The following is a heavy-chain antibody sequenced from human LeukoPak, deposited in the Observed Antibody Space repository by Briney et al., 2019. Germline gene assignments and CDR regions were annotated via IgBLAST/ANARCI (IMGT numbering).Heavy chain of an antibody. D-gene: IGHD3-9*01. V-gene: IGHV3-7*04. CDR1: GFTFSRYW. J-gene: IGHJ4*02. Sequence: PGGSLRLSCAASGFTFSRYWMTWVRQAPGKGLEWVANIKQDGSEKYYVDSVKGRFTMSRDNAKNSLYLQMNSLRAEDTAVYYCARDAILTGRFDYWGQGTLVTVSS. CDR3: ARDAILTGRFDY. CDR2: IKQDGSEK.